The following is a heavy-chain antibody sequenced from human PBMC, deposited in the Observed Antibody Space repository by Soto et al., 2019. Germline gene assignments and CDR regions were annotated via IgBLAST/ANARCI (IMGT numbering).Heavy chain of an antibody. CDR2: IYYSGST. D-gene: IGHD1-26*01. J-gene: IGHJ5*02. CDR1: GGSISSGDYY. V-gene: IGHV4-30-4*01. Sequence: SETLSLTXTVSGGSISSGDYYWSWIRQPPGKGLEWIGYIYYSGSTYYNPSLKSRVTISVDTSKNQFSLKLSSVTAADTAVYYCARDLELNWFDPWGQGTLVTVSS. CDR3: ARDLELNWFDP.